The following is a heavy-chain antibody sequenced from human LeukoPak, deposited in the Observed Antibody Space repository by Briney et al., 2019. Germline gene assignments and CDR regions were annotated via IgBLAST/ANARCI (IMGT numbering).Heavy chain of an antibody. CDR3: AKRARRYNWNGGLGY. CDR1: GSTFSSYG. J-gene: IGHJ4*02. Sequence: PGGSLRLSCAASGSTFSSYGMSWVRQAPGKGLEWVSAISGSGGSTYYADSVKGRFTISRDNSKNTLYLQMNSLKAEGPAVYYFAKRARRYNWNGGLGYWGQGTLVTVSS. V-gene: IGHV3-23*01. D-gene: IGHD1-1*01. CDR2: ISGSGGST.